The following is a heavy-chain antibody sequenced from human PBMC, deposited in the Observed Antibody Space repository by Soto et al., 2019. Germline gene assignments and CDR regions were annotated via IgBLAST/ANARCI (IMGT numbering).Heavy chain of an antibody. J-gene: IGHJ6*03. Sequence: GGSLRLSCAASGFTFSSYAMSWVRQAPGKGLEWVSAISGSGGSTYYADSVKGRFTISRDNSKNTLYLQMNSLRAEDTAVYYCARDGRYCSGGSCYYYYYYMDAWGKGTTVTVSS. CDR2: ISGSGGST. CDR1: GFTFSSYA. CDR3: ARDGRYCSGGSCYYYYYYMDA. V-gene: IGHV3-23*01. D-gene: IGHD2-15*01.